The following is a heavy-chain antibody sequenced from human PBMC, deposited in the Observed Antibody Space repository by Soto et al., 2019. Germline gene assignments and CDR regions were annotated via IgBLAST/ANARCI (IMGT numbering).Heavy chain of an antibody. CDR3: ATVGASSGYFFDAFDI. J-gene: IGHJ3*02. CDR2: FDPEDGET. CDR1: GYTLTELS. D-gene: IGHD3-22*01. Sequence: ASVKVSCKVSGYTLTELSMHWVRQAPGKGLEWMGGFDPEDGETIYAQKFQGRVTMTEDTSTDTAYMELSSLRSEDTAVYYCATVGASSGYFFDAFDIWGQGTMVTVSS. V-gene: IGHV1-24*01.